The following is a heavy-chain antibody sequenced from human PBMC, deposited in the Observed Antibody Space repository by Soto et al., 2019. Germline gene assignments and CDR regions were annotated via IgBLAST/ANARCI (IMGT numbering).Heavy chain of an antibody. Sequence: SETLSLTCTVSGGSISSYYWSWIRQPPGKGLEWIGYIYYSGSTNYNPSLKSRVTISVDTSKNQFSLKVSSVTAADTAVYYCARGQGSSGYYPYYYYGMDVWGQGTTVTVSS. J-gene: IGHJ6*02. CDR2: IYYSGST. D-gene: IGHD3-22*01. V-gene: IGHV4-59*01. CDR1: GGSISSYY. CDR3: ARGQGSSGYYPYYYYGMDV.